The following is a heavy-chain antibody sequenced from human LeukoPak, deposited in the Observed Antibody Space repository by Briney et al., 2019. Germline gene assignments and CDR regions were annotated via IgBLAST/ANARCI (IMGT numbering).Heavy chain of an antibody. Sequence: SETLSLTCTVSGGSISSYYWSWIRQPPGKGLEWIGYIYYSGSTNYNPSLKSRVTISVDTSKNQFSLKLSSVTAADTAVYYCAREWDSSSSRTSYFDYWGQGTLVTVSS. CDR1: GGSISSYY. V-gene: IGHV4-59*01. CDR3: AREWDSSSSRTSYFDY. D-gene: IGHD6-6*01. J-gene: IGHJ4*02. CDR2: IYYSGST.